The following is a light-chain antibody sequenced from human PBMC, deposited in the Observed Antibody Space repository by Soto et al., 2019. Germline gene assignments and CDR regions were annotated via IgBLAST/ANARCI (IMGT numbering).Light chain of an antibody. CDR1: SSDVGGYDY. CDR2: EVT. V-gene: IGLV2-14*01. J-gene: IGLJ1*01. Sequence: QSVLTQPASVSGSPGQSIAISCTGTSSDVGGYDYVSWYQQQPDKAPKLMIYEVTKRPSGVSNRFSGSKSGNTASLTIPGLQSEDEADYYCSSHTSGSTRVFGTGTRSPS. CDR3: SSHTSGSTRV.